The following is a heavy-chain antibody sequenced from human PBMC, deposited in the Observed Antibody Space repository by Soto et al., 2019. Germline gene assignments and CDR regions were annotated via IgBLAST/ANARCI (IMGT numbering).Heavy chain of an antibody. CDR3: ASIDDYYYYMDV. CDR2: IYYSGST. Sequence: SETLSLTCTVSGGSISSYYWSWIRQPPGKGLEWIGYIYYSGSTNYNPSLKSRVTISVDTSKTQFSLKLSSVTAADTAVYYCASIDDYYYYMDVWGKGTTVTVSS. CDR1: GGSISSYY. V-gene: IGHV4-59*08. J-gene: IGHJ6*03.